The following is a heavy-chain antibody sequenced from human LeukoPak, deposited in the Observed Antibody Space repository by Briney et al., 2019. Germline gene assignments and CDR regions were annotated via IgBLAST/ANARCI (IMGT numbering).Heavy chain of an antibody. J-gene: IGHJ4*02. CDR2: ISSSSSYI. Sequence: GGSLRLSCAASGFTFSSYSMNWVRRAPGKGREWVSSISSSSSYIYYADSVKCRFTISRDNAKNSLYLQMNSLRAEDTAVYYCARSVEEVADYWGQGTLVTVSS. D-gene: IGHD2-15*01. CDR3: ARSVEEVADY. V-gene: IGHV3-21*01. CDR1: GFTFSSYS.